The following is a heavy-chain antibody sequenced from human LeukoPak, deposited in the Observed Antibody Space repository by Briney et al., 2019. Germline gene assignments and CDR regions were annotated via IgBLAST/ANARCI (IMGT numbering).Heavy chain of an antibody. CDR2: IIPIFGTA. D-gene: IGHD4-11*01. Sequence: SVKVSCKASGGTFSSYAISWVRQAPGQGLEWMGGIIPIFGTANYAQKFQGRVTITADKSTSTAYMELSSLRSEDTAVYYCARGGLQYQTANWFDPWGQGTLVTVSS. J-gene: IGHJ5*02. V-gene: IGHV1-69*06. CDR1: GGTFSSYA. CDR3: ARGGLQYQTANWFDP.